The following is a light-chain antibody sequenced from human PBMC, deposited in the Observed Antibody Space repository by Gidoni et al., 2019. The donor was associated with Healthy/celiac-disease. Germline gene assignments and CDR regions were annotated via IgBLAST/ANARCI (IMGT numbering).Light chain of an antibody. CDR2: AAS. CDR3: QQSYSTPFMYT. CDR1: QSISSY. Sequence: RLPITCRASQSISSYLNWYQQKPGKAPKLLIYAASSLQSWVPSRFSGSGSGTDFTLTISSLQPEDFATYYCQQSYSTPFMYTFGQGTKLEIK. J-gene: IGKJ2*01. V-gene: IGKV1-39*01.